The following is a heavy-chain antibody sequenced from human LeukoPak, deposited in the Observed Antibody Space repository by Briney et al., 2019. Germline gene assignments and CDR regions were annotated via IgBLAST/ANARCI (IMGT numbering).Heavy chain of an antibody. CDR3: AKGTYYYDSSGYRTHFDY. D-gene: IGHD3-22*01. V-gene: IGHV3-9*01. CDR1: GFTFDDYA. CDR2: ISWNSGSI. Sequence: GGSLRLSCAASGFTFDDYAMHWVRHAPGKGLEWVSGISWNSGSIGYADSVKGRFTISRDNAKNSLYLQMNSLRAEDTALYYCAKGTYYYDSSGYRTHFDYWGQGTLVTVSS. J-gene: IGHJ4*02.